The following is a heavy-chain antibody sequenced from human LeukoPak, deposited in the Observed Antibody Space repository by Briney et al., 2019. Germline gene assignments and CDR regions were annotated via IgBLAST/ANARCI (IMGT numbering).Heavy chain of an antibody. Sequence: GGSLRLSCAASGFTFSIYTMNWVRQAPGKGLEWVSIINYKGDNKYYADSVQGRFTISRDNSKNTVYLQMNSLRAEDTAIYYCAKDGHCPGALCPTQIAVAGYNDNWGQGTLVTVSS. CDR3: AKDGHCPGALCPTQIAVAGYNDN. D-gene: IGHD6-19*01. V-gene: IGHV3-23*01. CDR2: INYKGDNK. CDR1: GFTFSIYT. J-gene: IGHJ4*02.